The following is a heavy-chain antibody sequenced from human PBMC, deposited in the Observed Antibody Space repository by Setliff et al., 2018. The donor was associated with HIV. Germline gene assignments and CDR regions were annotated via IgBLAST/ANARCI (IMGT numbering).Heavy chain of an antibody. V-gene: IGHV4-4*02. J-gene: IGHJ3*02. D-gene: IGHD1-26*01. Sequence: SETLSLTCNVSGVSISNSNWWSWVRQPPGKGLEWIGEVSHSGSTNYNPSLKSRVTISVDTSKNQFSLKLSSVTAADTAVYYCARRDSGSYDAYDMWGQGTMVTVSS. CDR1: GVSISNSNW. CDR3: ARRDSGSYDAYDM. CDR2: VSHSGST.